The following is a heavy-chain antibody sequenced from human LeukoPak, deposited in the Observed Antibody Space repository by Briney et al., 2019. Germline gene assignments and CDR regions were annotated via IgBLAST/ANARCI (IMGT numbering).Heavy chain of an antibody. CDR1: GFTFSSYN. Sequence: PGGSLRLSCAASGFTFSSYNMNWVRQAPGKGLEWVSFISSSSTYIYYADSVKGRFTISRDNAKNSLYLQMNSLRAEDTAVYYCARDPGYCSNGVCYARFDYWGQGILVTVSS. CDR2: ISSSSTYI. D-gene: IGHD2-8*01. CDR3: ARDPGYCSNGVCYARFDY. J-gene: IGHJ4*02. V-gene: IGHV3-21*01.